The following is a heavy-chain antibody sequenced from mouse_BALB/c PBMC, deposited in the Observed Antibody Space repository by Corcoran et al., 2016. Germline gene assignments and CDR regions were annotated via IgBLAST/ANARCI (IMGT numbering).Heavy chain of an antibody. CDR1: GYTFTSYV. CDR2: INPYNDGT. Sequence: EVQLQQSGPELVKPGASVKMSCKASGYTFTSYVMHWVKQKPGQGLEWIGYINPYNDGTKYNEKFKGKATLTSDKSSSTAYMELSSLTSEDSAVYYCARDADGYVYYYAMDYWGQGISVTVSS. J-gene: IGHJ4*01. V-gene: IGHV1S136*01. CDR3: ARDADGYVYYYAMDY. D-gene: IGHD2-3*01.